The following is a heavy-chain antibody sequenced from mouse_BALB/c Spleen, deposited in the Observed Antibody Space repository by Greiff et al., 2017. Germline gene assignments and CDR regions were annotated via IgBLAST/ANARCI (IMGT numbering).Heavy chain of an antibody. Sequence: EVKLVESGGGLVKPGGSLKLSCAASGFTFSSYAMSWVRQTPEKRLEWVASISSGGSTYYPDSVKGRFTISRDNARNILYLQMSSLRSEDTAMYYCARNYYGSILFFDDWGQGTTLTVSS. V-gene: IGHV5-6-5*01. CDR3: ARNYYGSILFFDD. J-gene: IGHJ2*01. D-gene: IGHD1-1*01. CDR2: ISSGGST. CDR1: GFTFSSYA.